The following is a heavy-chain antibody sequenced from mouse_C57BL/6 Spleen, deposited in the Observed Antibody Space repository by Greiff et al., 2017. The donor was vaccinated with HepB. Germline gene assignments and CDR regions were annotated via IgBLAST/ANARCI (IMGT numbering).Heavy chain of an antibody. CDR2: IYPSDSET. CDR1: GYTFTSYW. CDR3: ARRGVYYGSSWGYFDV. J-gene: IGHJ1*03. Sequence: QVQLQQPGAELVRPGSSVKLSCKASGYTFTSYWMDWVKQRPGQGLEWIGNIYPSDSETHYNQKFKDKATLTVDKSSSTAYMQLSSLTSEDSAVYYCARRGVYYGSSWGYFDVWGTGTTVTVSS. V-gene: IGHV1-61*01. D-gene: IGHD1-1*01.